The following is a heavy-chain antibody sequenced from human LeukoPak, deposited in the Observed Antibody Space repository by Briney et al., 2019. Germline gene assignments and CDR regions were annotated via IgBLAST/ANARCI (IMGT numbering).Heavy chain of an antibody. CDR3: ARGGGYRYYEQFFNN. CDR1: GYTFTSYG. Sequence: PWASVKVSCKASGYTFTSYGISWVRQAPGQGLEWMGWIGTHNGNTNSAQNLQGRVTMTTDTSTSTAYMELRSLISDDTAVYYCARGGGYRYYEQFFNNWGQGTLVTVSS. CDR2: IGTHNGNT. D-gene: IGHD5-18*01. J-gene: IGHJ4*02. V-gene: IGHV1-18*01.